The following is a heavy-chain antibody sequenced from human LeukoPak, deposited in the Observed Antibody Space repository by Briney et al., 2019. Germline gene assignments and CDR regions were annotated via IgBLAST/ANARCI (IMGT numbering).Heavy chain of an antibody. V-gene: IGHV1-2*02. CDR1: GYTFTGYY. D-gene: IGHD6-19*01. CDR2: INPNSGGT. J-gene: IGHJ4*02. Sequence: ASVKVSCKASGYTFTGYYMHWVRQAPGQGPEWMGWINPNSGGTNYAQKFQGRVTMTRDTSISTAYMELSRLRSDDTVVYYCASDSSGWDNYFDYWGQGTLVTVSS. CDR3: ASDSSGWDNYFDY.